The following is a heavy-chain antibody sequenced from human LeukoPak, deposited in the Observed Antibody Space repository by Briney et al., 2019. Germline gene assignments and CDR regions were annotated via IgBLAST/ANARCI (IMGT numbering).Heavy chain of an antibody. J-gene: IGHJ4*02. V-gene: IGHV3-53*01. CDR2: IYSGGST. Sequence: GGSLRLSCAASGFTFSDYYMSWIRQAPGKGLEWVSVIYSGGSTYYADSVKGRFTISRDNSKNTLYLQMNSLRAEDTAVYYCARVSGLYYFDYWGQGTLVTVSS. D-gene: IGHD6-19*01. CDR3: ARVSGLYYFDY. CDR1: GFTFSDYY.